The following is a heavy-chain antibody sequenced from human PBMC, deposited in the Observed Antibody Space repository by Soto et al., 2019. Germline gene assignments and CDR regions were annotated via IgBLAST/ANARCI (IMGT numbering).Heavy chain of an antibody. CDR3: AHISAVAGRFDY. D-gene: IGHD6-19*01. CDR1: GFTFSSYA. J-gene: IGHJ4*02. Sequence: PGGSLRLSCAASGFTFSSYAMSWVRQAPGKGLEWVSAISGSGGSTYYADSVKGRFTISRDNSKNTLYLQMNSLRAEDTAVYYCAHISAVAGRFDYWGQGTLVTVSS. CDR2: ISGSGGST. V-gene: IGHV3-23*01.